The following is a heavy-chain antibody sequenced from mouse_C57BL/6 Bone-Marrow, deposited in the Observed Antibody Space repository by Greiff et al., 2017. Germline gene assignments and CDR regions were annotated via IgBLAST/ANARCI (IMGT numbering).Heavy chain of an antibody. J-gene: IGHJ3*01. V-gene: IGHV1-50*01. CDR1: GYTFTSYW. Sequence: QVQLQQPGAELVKPGDSVKLSCKASGYTFTSYWMQWVKQRPGQGLEWIGEIDPSDSYTNYNQKFKGKATLTVDTSSSTAYMQLSSLTSEDSAVYYCARSVYSNAWFAYWGQGTLVTVSA. CDR3: ARSVYSNAWFAY. D-gene: IGHD2-5*01. CDR2: IDPSDSYT.